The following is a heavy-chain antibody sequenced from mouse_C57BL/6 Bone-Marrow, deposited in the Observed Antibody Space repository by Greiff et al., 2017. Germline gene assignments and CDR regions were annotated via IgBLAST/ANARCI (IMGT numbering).Heavy chain of an antibody. CDR2: IDPNSGGT. D-gene: IGHD1-1*01. CDR1: GYTFTSYW. Sequence: QVQLQQPGAELVKPGASVKLSCKASGYTFTSYWMHWVKQRPGRGLEWIGRIDPNSGGTKYNEKFKSKATLTVDKPSSTAYMQLSSLTSEDSAGYYGARRYGSSYDGYFDVWGTGTTVTVSS. J-gene: IGHJ1*03. CDR3: ARRYGSSYDGYFDV. V-gene: IGHV1-72*01.